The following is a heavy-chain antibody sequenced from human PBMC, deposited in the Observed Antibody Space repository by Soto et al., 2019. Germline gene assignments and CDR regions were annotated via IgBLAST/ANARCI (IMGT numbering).Heavy chain of an antibody. J-gene: IGHJ6*02. CDR2: IYYSGST. CDR3: ARHNYDSSGTAVDV. Sequence: VQLQGSGPRLVKPSPTLSPTCTFSCCPLRRGWYHRSWIRQHPGKGLEWIGYIYYSGSTYYNPSLKSRVTISVDTSKNQFSLKLSSVTAADTAVYYCARHNYDSSGTAVDVWGQGTTVTVSS. D-gene: IGHD3-22*01. CDR1: CCPLRRGWYH. V-gene: IGHV4-31*03.